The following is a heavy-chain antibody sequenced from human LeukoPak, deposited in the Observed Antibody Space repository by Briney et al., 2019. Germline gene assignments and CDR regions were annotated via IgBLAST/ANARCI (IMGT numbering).Heavy chain of an antibody. V-gene: IGHV3-7*01. CDR2: INPDGRDT. CDR3: ATWGDTTAEYFQR. CDR1: GFTFSNAW. D-gene: IGHD2-21*02. Sequence: GGSLRLSCAASGFTFSNAWMSWVRQAPGKGLEWVAHINPDGRDTYYVDSVKGRFTISRDNAQNSMYLQMNSLRVEDTAVYYCATWGDTTAEYFQRWGQGTLVTVSS. J-gene: IGHJ1*01.